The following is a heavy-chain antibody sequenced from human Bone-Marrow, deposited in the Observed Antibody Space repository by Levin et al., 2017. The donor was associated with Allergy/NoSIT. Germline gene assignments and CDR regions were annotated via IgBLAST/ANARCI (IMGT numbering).Heavy chain of an antibody. V-gene: IGHV7-4-1*02. CDR3: AREVQETTMVTGHFYYGMDV. D-gene: IGHD5-18*01. Sequence: GESLKISCKASGYTFISYAMNWVRQAPGQGLEWMGWIDTNTGDPTYAQGFTGRFVFSLDTSVTTAYLHISSLKAEDTAVYYCAREVQETTMVTGHFYYGMDVWGQGTTVTVSS. J-gene: IGHJ6*02. CDR2: IDTNTGDP. CDR1: GYTFISYA.